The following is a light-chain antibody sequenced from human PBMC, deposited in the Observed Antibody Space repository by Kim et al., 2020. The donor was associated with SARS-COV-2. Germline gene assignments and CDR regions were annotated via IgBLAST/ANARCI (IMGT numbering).Light chain of an antibody. Sequence: EVVMTQSPATLSVSPGERVTLSCKASQSVDRSLAWYQQKPGQAPRLLIYGASTRATGVPAWFSGSGSGTDFTLTISSLQSEDFAVYYCQQYDKWPPYTFGQGTKLEI. CDR1: QSVDRS. V-gene: IGKV3-15*01. CDR3: QQYDKWPPYT. J-gene: IGKJ2*01. CDR2: GAS.